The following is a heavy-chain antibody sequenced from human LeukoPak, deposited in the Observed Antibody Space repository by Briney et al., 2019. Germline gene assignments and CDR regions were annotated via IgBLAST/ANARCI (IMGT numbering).Heavy chain of an antibody. CDR1: GDSISGSIYY. CDR2: VYYSGST. D-gene: IGHD3-10*01. Sequence: PSETLSLTCSVSGDSISGSIYYWAWIRQSPVKGLEWIGSVYYSGSTYSNPSLRSRVTISVDSSKNQFSLKLSSVTAADTAVYYCARVPGQYYGSGACWGQGTLVTVSS. V-gene: IGHV4-39*07. CDR3: ARVPGQYYGSGAC. J-gene: IGHJ4*02.